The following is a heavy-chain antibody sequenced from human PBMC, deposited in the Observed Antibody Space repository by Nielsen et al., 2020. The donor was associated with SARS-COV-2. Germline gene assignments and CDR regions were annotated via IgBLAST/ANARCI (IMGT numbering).Heavy chain of an antibody. CDR3: ARGFLAAAGTALGYFQH. Sequence: SETLSLTCAVYGGSFSGYYWSWIRQPPGKGLEWIGEINHSGSTNYNPSLKSRVTISVDTSKNQFSLKLSSVTAADTAVYYCARGFLAAAGTALGYFQHWGQGTLVTVSS. CDR2: INHSGST. J-gene: IGHJ1*01. D-gene: IGHD6-13*01. V-gene: IGHV4-34*01. CDR1: GGSFSGYY.